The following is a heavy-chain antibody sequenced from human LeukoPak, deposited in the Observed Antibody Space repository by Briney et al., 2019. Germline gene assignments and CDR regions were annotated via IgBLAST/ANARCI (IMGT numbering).Heavy chain of an antibody. D-gene: IGHD2-15*01. CDR2: IYYSGST. CDR1: GGSISSYY. Sequence: SETLSLTCTVSGGSISSYYWSWIRQPPGKGLEWIGYIYYSGSTNYNPSLKSRVTISVDTSKNQFSLKLSSVTAADTAVYYCARDFRGRYCSGGSCYSEADYWGQGTLVTVSS. CDR3: ARDFRGRYCSGGSCYSEADY. V-gene: IGHV4-59*01. J-gene: IGHJ4*02.